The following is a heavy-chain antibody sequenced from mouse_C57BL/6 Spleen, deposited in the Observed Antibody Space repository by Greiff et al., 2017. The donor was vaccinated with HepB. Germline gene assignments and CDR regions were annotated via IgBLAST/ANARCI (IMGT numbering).Heavy chain of an antibody. Sequence: QVQLQQPGAELVKPGASVKMSCKASGYTFTSYWITWVKQRPGQGLEWIGDIYPGSGSTNYNEKFKSKATLTVDTSSSTAYMQLSSLTSEDSAVYYCARGKTRTNYAMDYWGQGTSVTVSS. V-gene: IGHV1-55*01. CDR2: IYPGSGST. J-gene: IGHJ4*01. CDR3: ARGKTRTNYAMDY. CDR1: GYTFTSYW. D-gene: IGHD2-13*01.